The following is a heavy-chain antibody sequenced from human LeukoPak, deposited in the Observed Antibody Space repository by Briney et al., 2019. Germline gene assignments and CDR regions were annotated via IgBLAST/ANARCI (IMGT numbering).Heavy chain of an antibody. CDR3: AKDPRAPGIRLYYFDY. Sequence: GGSLRLSCAASGFTFSSYAMSWVRQAPGKGLEWVSGISGSGGSTYYADSVKGRFTISRDNSKNTLYLQMNSLRAEDTAVYYCAKDPRAPGIRLYYFDYWGQGTLVTVSS. D-gene: IGHD5-12*01. CDR2: ISGSGGST. CDR1: GFTFSSYA. V-gene: IGHV3-23*01. J-gene: IGHJ4*02.